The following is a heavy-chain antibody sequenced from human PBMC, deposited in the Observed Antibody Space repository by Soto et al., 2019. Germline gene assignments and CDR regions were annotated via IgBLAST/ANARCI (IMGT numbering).Heavy chain of an antibody. CDR1: GFTFSSYW. V-gene: IGHV3-74*01. D-gene: IGHD3-10*01. Sequence: GSLRLSCXASGFTFSSYWMHWVRQVPGKGLLWVSRIDEYGSTINYADSVKGRFTISRDNARNTLYLEMNSLRAEDTALYYCTRDIGGKGAYWGPGTLVTVSS. CDR3: TRDIGGKGAY. CDR2: IDEYGSTI. J-gene: IGHJ4*02.